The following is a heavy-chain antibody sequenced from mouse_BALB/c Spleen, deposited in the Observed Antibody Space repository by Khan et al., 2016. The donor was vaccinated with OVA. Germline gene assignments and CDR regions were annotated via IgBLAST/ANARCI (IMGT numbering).Heavy chain of an antibody. Sequence: QVQLQQSGPELVKPGASVKISCKASGYAFSNSWMNWVKQRPGQGLEWIGRIYPGDGDTNYNGKFKGKATLTADKSSSTAYMQLSSLTSVDSAVYFCSRGNYGYLGAMGYWGQGTSVTVSA. D-gene: IGHD2-2*01. V-gene: IGHV1-82*01. CDR1: GYAFSNSW. CDR2: IYPGDGDT. J-gene: IGHJ4*01. CDR3: SRGNYGYLGAMGY.